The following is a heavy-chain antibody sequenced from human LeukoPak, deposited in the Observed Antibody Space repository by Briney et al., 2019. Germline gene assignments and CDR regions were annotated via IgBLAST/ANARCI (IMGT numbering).Heavy chain of an antibody. CDR2: IKQDGGQI. V-gene: IGHV3-7*01. CDR1: EFTFSSYW. D-gene: IGHD3-16*01. J-gene: IGHJ4*02. CDR3: ARLGARQMLGY. Sequence: PGGSLRLSCAASEFTFSSYWMSWVRQAQGKGLEWVANIKQDGGQIYYLESVKGRFTVSRDNAKNSLYLQMNSLRAEDTAVYYCARLGARQMLGYWGQGTLVTVSS.